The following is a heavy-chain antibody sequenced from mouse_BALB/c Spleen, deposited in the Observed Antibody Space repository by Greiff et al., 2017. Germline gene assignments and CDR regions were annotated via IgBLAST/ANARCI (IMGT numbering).Heavy chain of an antibody. CDR2: ISSGSSTI. V-gene: IGHV5-17*02. D-gene: IGHD2-4*01. CDR3: ARSGDYDEDWYFDV. CDR1: GFTFSIFG. Sequence: EVQVVESGGGLVQPGGSRKLSCAASGFTFSIFGMHWVRQAPEKGLEWVAYISSGSSTIYYADTVKGRFTISRDNPKNTLFLQMTSLRSEDTAMYYCARSGDYDEDWYFDVWGAGTTVTVSS. J-gene: IGHJ1*01.